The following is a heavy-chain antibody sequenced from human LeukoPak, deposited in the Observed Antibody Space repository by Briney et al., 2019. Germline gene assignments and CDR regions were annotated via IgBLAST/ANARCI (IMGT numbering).Heavy chain of an antibody. CDR1: GFTFSSYA. CDR3: ARESNSYGYYFDY. V-gene: IGHV3-30*04. D-gene: IGHD5-18*01. J-gene: IGHJ4*02. Sequence: GGSLRLSCAASGFTFSSYAMHWVRQAPGKGLEWVAVISYDGNNKYYADSVKGRFTISRDNSKNTLYVQMNSLRAEDTAVYYCARESNSYGYYFDYWGQGTLVTVSS. CDR2: ISYDGNNK.